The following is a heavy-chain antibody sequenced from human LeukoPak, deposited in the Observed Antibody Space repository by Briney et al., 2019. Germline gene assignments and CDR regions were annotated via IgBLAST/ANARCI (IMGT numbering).Heavy chain of an antibody. D-gene: IGHD5-24*01. Sequence: GGSLRLSCAASGFTFSRYGMHWVRQAPGKGLEWVAVIWYDGSNKYYADSVKGRFTISRDNSKNTLYLQMNSLRAEDTAVFYCARGNFRRDGYNFDYWGQGTLVTVSS. CDR1: GFTFSRYG. CDR3: ARGNFRRDGYNFDY. CDR2: IWYDGSNK. V-gene: IGHV3-33*08. J-gene: IGHJ4*02.